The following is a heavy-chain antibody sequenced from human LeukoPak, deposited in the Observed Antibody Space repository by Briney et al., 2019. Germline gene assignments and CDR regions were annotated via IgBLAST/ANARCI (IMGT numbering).Heavy chain of an antibody. CDR2: INHSGST. V-gene: IGHV4-34*01. J-gene: IGHJ6*03. CDR1: GGSFSGYY. D-gene: IGHD6-13*01. CDR3: ARHRGYSSSWDYYYYYMDV. Sequence: SETLSLTCAVYGGSFSGYYWSWIRQPPGKGLEWIGEINHSGSTNYIPSLKSRVTISVDTSKNQFSLKLSSVTAADTAVYYCARHRGYSSSWDYYYYYMDVWGKGTTVTISS.